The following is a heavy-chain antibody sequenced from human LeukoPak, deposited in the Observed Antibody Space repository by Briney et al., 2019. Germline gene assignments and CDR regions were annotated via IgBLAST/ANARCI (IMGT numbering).Heavy chain of an antibody. V-gene: IGHV1-69*05. J-gene: IGHJ6*03. CDR3: ARIVYDFAGGYYYYMDV. CDR1: GGTFSSYA. CDR2: IIPIFGTA. Sequence: SVKVPCKASGGTFSSYAISWVRQAPGQGLEWMGGIIPIFGTANYAQKFQGRVTITTDESTSTAYMELSSLRSEDTAVYYCARIVYDFAGGYYYYMDVWGKGTTVTVSS. D-gene: IGHD5/OR15-5a*01.